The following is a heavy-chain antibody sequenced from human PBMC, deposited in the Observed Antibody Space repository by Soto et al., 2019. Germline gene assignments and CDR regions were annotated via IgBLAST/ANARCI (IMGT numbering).Heavy chain of an antibody. Sequence: QIQLVQSGAEVKKPGASVKVSCKASGYTFSSYHITWVRQAPGQGLEWMGWISAYNGNTNYAQNLQGRVTMTTDPSTRTAYMELRSLRSDATAVYYCARDLPPVDYWGQGTLVTVSS. CDR1: GYTFSSYH. J-gene: IGHJ4*02. CDR3: ARDLPPVDY. CDR2: ISAYNGNT. V-gene: IGHV1-18*01.